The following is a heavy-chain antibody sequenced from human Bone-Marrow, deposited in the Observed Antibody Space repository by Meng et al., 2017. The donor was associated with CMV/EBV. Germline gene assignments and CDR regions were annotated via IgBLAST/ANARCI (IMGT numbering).Heavy chain of an antibody. CDR1: GFTFSSYS. V-gene: IGHV3-21*01. CDR3: AGWGEVGGDQGSFDY. Sequence: GSLKISCAASGFTFSSYSMNWVRQAPGKGLEWVSSISSSSYIYYADSVKGRFTISRDNAKNSLYLQMNSLRAEDTAVYYCAGWGEVGGDQGSFDYWGQGTLVTVSS. CDR2: ISSSSYI. J-gene: IGHJ4*02. D-gene: IGHD2-21*02.